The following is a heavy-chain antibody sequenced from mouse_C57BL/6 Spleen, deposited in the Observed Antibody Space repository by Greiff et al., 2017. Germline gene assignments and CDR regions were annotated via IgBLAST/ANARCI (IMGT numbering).Heavy chain of an antibody. V-gene: IGHV1-69*01. CDR1: GYTFTSYW. Sequence: VQLQQPGAELVMPGASVKLSCKASGYTFTSYWMHWVKQRPGQGLEWIGEIDPSDSYTNYNQKFKGKSTLTVDKSSSTAYMQLRSLTSEDSAVYYCASYGSSLLFDYWGQGTTLTVSS. J-gene: IGHJ2*01. CDR2: IDPSDSYT. D-gene: IGHD1-1*01. CDR3: ASYGSSLLFDY.